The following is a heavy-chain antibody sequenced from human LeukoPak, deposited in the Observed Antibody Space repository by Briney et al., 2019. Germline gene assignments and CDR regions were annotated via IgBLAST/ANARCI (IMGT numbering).Heavy chain of an antibody. D-gene: IGHD3-10*01. V-gene: IGHV3-23*01. CDR3: VKSGGGQFDP. Sequence: GGSLRLSCAASGFTFSNYGMSWVRQAPGKGLEWVSVISGSGGNTYYAGSVKGRFTISRDNSKNTLYLQMNSLRAEDTAVYYCVKSGGGQFDPWGQGTLVTVSS. J-gene: IGHJ5*02. CDR1: GFTFSNYG. CDR2: ISGSGGNT.